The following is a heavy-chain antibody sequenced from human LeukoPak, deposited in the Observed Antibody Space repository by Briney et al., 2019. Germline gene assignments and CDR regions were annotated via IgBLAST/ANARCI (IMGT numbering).Heavy chain of an antibody. D-gene: IGHD3-3*01. CDR3: ARGIFAFPNGENV. CDR2: IYYSGST. V-gene: IGHV4-39*07. J-gene: IGHJ6*04. CDR1: GGSISSSSYY. Sequence: PSETLSLTCTVSGGSISSSSYYWGWIRQPPGKGLEWIGSIYYSGSTYYSPSLKSRVTISVDTSKNQFSLKLSSVTAADTAVYYCARGIFAFPNGENVWGKGTTVTVSS.